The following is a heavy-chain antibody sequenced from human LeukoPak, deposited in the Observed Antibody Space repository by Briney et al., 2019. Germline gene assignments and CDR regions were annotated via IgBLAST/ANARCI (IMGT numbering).Heavy chain of an antibody. Sequence: SETLSLTCTVSGGSISSSSYYWGWIRQPPGKGLEWIGSIYYSGSTYYNPSLKSRVTISVDTSKNQFSLKLSSVTAADTAVYYCARARRWSAAVEGWWFDPWGQGTLVTVSS. CDR3: ARARRWSAAVEGWWFDP. D-gene: IGHD1-1*01. V-gene: IGHV4-39*07. J-gene: IGHJ5*02. CDR1: GGSISSSSYY. CDR2: IYYSGST.